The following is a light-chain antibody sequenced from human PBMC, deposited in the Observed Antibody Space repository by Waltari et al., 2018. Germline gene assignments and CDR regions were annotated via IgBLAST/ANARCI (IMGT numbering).Light chain of an antibody. J-gene: IGLJ1*01. Sequence: QSLLTQPPSVSGAPGQRVTISCTGSSSNIGGGYDVHWYQQLPGAAPKLLIYATKHRPSGVPDRFSGSKSGTSASLVITGLQTEDEADYYCQTYDSTLSAPYVFGTGTKVSIL. CDR1: SSNIGGGYD. V-gene: IGLV1-40*01. CDR3: QTYDSTLSAPYV. CDR2: ATK.